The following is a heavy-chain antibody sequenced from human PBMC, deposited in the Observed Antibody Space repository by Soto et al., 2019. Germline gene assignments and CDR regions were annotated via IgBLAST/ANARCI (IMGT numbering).Heavy chain of an antibody. CDR1: GGSISSSYW. V-gene: IGHV4-4*02. Sequence: QVQLQESGPGLVKPSGTLSLTCAVSGGSISSSYWWSWVRQPPGKGLEWIGEIYHSGSTNYNPSLNSRVTVSLDKSKNQSSLKMPSVTAADTAVYYCARGGDYRFDSWGQGTLVTVSS. D-gene: IGHD4-17*01. CDR2: IYHSGST. J-gene: IGHJ4*02. CDR3: ARGGDYRFDS.